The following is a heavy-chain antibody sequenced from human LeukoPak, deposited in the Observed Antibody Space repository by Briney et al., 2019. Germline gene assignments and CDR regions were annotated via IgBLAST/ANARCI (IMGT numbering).Heavy chain of an antibody. J-gene: IGHJ4*02. CDR2: INHRGSS. Sequence: PSETLSLTCAVYGGSFSGYYWSWIRQPPGKGLEWIGEINHRGSSNDNPSLKSRVTISLDTSKNQFSLKLTSVTAADTAVYYCTREGYDILTGDYIVDWGQGTLVTVSS. CDR1: GGSFSGYY. D-gene: IGHD3-9*01. V-gene: IGHV4-34*01. CDR3: TREGYDILTGDYIVD.